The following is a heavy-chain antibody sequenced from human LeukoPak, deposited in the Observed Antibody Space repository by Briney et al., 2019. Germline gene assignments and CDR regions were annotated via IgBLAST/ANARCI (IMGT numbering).Heavy chain of an antibody. J-gene: IGHJ6*02. CDR1: GYSFTSYW. CDR2: IYPGDSDT. Sequence: GESLKISCKGSGYSFTSYWIGWVRQMPGKGLEWMGIIYPGDSDTRYSPSFQGQVTISADKSISTAYLQWSSLKASDTAMYYCARNPPRLYGSGSYPTYYYYYGMDVWGQGTTVTVSS. CDR3: ARNPPRLYGSGSYPTYYYYYGMDV. V-gene: IGHV5-51*01. D-gene: IGHD3-10*01.